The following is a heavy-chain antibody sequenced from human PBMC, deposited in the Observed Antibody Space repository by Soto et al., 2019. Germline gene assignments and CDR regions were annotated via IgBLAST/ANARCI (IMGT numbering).Heavy chain of an antibody. CDR3: AREHIVVVTATYYYYGMDV. J-gene: IGHJ6*02. V-gene: IGHV4-34*01. CDR1: EGKCVGLG. CDR2: INHSGST. Sequence: SQTNCLTWSVEEGKCVGLGGRWIRKNKGKGLEWIGEINHSGSTNYNPSLKSRVTISVDTSKNQFSLKLSSVTAADTAVYYCAREHIVVVTATYYYYGMDVWGQGTTVTVSS. D-gene: IGHD2-21*02.